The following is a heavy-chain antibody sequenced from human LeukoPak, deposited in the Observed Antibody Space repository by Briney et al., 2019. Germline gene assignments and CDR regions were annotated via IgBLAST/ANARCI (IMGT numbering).Heavy chain of an antibody. CDR2: INPNSGGT. CDR3: AREVKDIVVVVAATTCAFDI. CDR1: GYTFTGYY. J-gene: IGHJ3*02. Sequence: GASVKVSCKASGYTFTGYYMHWVRQAPGQGLEWMGWINPNSGGTNYAQKFQGRVTMTRDTSISTAYMELSRLRSDDTAVYYCAREVKDIVVVVAATTCAFDIWGQGTMVTVSS. D-gene: IGHD2-15*01. V-gene: IGHV1-2*02.